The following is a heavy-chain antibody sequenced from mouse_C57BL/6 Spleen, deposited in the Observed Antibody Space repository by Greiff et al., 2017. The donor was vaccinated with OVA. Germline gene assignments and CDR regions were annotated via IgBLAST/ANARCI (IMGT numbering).Heavy chain of an antibody. V-gene: IGHV1-61*01. CDR3: ARQDSSGPGVYLDY. CDR2: IYPSDSET. J-gene: IGHJ2*01. D-gene: IGHD3-2*02. CDR1: GYTFTSYW. Sequence: VQLQQPGAELVRPGSSVKLSCKASGYTFTSYWMDWVKQRPGQGLEWIGNIYPSDSETHYNQKFKDKATLTVDKSSSTAYMQLSSLTSEDSAVYYCARQDSSGPGVYLDYWGQGTTLTVSS.